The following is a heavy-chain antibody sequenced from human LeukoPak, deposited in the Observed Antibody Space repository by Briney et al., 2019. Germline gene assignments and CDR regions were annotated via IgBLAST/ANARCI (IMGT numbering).Heavy chain of an antibody. V-gene: IGHV4-34*01. CDR1: GGSFCGYY. CDR3: ARALVVVVAATRLNWFDP. D-gene: IGHD2-15*01. Sequence: SETLSLTCAVYGGSFCGYYWSWIRQPPGKGLEWIGEINHSGSTNYNPSLKSRVTISVDTSKNQFSLKLSSVTAADTAVYYCARALVVVVAATRLNWFDPWGQGTLVTVSS. J-gene: IGHJ5*02. CDR2: INHSGST.